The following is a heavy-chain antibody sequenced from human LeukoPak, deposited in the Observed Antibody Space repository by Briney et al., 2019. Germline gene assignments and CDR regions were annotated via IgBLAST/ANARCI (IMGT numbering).Heavy chain of an antibody. V-gene: IGHV1-8*03. J-gene: IGHJ4*02. CDR1: GYTFTSYD. Sequence: ASVKVSCKASGYTFTSYDINWVRQATGQGLEWMGWMNPNSGNTGYAQKFQGRVTITRNTSISTAYMELSSLRSEDTAVYYCAGAYYYGSGSYYPLVYYFDYWGQGTLVTVSS. D-gene: IGHD3-10*01. CDR3: AGAYYYGSGSYYPLVYYFDY. CDR2: MNPNSGNT.